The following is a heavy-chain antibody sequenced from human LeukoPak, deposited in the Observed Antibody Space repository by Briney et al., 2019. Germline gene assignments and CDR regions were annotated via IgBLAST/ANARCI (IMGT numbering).Heavy chain of an antibody. Sequence: TGGSLRLSCAASGFTFSSHAMSWVRQAPGKGLEWVSAISGSGGSTYYADSVKGRFTVSRDKSKNTLYLQMNSLRAEDTAVYYCAKGLAVAGHFDYWGRGTLVTVSS. V-gene: IGHV3-23*01. CDR1: GFTFSSHA. CDR2: ISGSGGST. D-gene: IGHD6-19*01. CDR3: AKGLAVAGHFDY. J-gene: IGHJ4*02.